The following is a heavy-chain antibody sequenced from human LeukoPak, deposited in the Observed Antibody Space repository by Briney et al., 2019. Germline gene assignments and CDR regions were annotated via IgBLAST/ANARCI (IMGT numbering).Heavy chain of an antibody. CDR1: GFTFSSYG. Sequence: GGTLRLSCAASGFTFSSYGMSGVRQAPGKGLEWVANIKQDGSEKYYVDSVKGRFTISRDNAKNSLYLQMNSLRAEDTAVYYCARAGGTYYGIAFDIWGQGTMVTVSS. CDR3: ARAGGTYYGIAFDI. D-gene: IGHD1-26*01. J-gene: IGHJ3*02. V-gene: IGHV3-7*01. CDR2: IKQDGSEK.